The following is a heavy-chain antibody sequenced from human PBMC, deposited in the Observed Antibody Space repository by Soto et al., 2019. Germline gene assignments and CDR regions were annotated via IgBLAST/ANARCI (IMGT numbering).Heavy chain of an antibody. CDR3: ARGRYSYDPYYYYGMDV. J-gene: IGHJ6*02. D-gene: IGHD5-18*01. CDR1: GFTFSSYD. Sequence: GGSLRLSCAASGFTFSSYDMHWVRQATGKGLEWVSAIGTAGDTYYPGSVKGRFTISRENAKNSLYLQMNSLRAGDTAVYYCARGRYSYDPYYYYGMDVWGQGPTVTVSS. V-gene: IGHV3-13*01. CDR2: IGTAGDT.